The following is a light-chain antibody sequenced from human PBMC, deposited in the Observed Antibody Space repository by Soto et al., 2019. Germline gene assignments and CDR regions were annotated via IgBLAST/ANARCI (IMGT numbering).Light chain of an antibody. V-gene: IGLV1-47*02. Sequence: QAVVTQPPSASGTPGQRVTISCSGSSSNIGSNYVYWYQQLPGTAPKLLIYSNNQRPSGVPDRFSGSKSGTSASLAISGLRSDDESDYYCAAWDDSLSGHVVFGGGTKVTVL. CDR3: AAWDDSLSGHVV. J-gene: IGLJ2*01. CDR2: SNN. CDR1: SSNIGSNY.